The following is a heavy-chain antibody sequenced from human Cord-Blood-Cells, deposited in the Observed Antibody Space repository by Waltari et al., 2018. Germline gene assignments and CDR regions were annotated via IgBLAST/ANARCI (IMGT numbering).Heavy chain of an antibody. D-gene: IGHD5-12*01. V-gene: IGHV1-69*01. CDR2: TIPILGTA. CDR1: GGTFSSYA. CDR3: ARAFPHGYDYYYYYMDV. J-gene: IGHJ6*03. Sequence: QVQLVQSGAEVKKPGSSVKVSCKASGGTFSSYAISWVRQAPGQGLEWWGGTIPILGTANYAQKFQGRVTITADESTSTAYMELSSLRSEDTAVYYCARAFPHGYDYYYYYMDVWGKGTTVTVSS.